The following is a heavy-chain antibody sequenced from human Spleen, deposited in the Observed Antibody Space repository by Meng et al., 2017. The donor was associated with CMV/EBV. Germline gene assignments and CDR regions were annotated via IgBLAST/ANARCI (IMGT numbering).Heavy chain of an antibody. CDR2: IYSDDSRT. J-gene: IGHJ6*01. D-gene: IGHD3-3*01. V-gene: IGHV3-23*03. Sequence: RAPRKGLEWVAIIYSDDSRTDYADSGKGRFTVSRDDSANTLYMHMNSLTAEDTATYYCAKDAQRSYHYWSFPGPKSTYSYNGMDVWGQGTSVTVSS. CDR3: AKDAQRSYHYWSFPGPKSTYSYNGMDV.